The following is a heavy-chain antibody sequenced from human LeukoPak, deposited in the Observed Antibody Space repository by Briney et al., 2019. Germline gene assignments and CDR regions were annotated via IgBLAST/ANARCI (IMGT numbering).Heavy chain of an antibody. J-gene: IGHJ3*02. CDR1: GGSFSGYY. Sequence: SETLSLTCAVYGGSFSGYYWSWIRQPPGKGLEWIGEINHSGSTNYNPSLKSRVTISVDTSKNQFSLKLSSVTAADTAVYYCARPGWFGDGRDAFDIWGQGTMVTVSS. CDR2: INHSGST. CDR3: ARPGWFGDGRDAFDI. D-gene: IGHD3-10*01. V-gene: IGHV4-34*01.